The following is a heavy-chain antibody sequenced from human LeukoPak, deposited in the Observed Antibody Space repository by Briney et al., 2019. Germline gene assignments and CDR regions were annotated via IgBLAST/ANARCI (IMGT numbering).Heavy chain of an antibody. J-gene: IGHJ5*02. V-gene: IGHV1-69*04. CDR2: IIPILGIA. Sequence: SVKVSCKASGYTFTSYYMHWVRQAPGQGLEWMGRIIPILGIANYAQKFQGRVTITADKSTSTAYMELSSLRSEDTAVYYCARDADRIAAAGTVWFDPWGQGTLVTVSS. CDR1: GYTFTSYY. D-gene: IGHD6-13*01. CDR3: ARDADRIAAAGTVWFDP.